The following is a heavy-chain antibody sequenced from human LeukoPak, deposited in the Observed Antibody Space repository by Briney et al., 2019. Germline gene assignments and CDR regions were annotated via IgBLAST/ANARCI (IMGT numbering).Heavy chain of an antibody. CDR2: TYYRSKWYN. V-gene: IGHV6-1*01. CDR3: ARGLWQQLPEGWFDP. J-gene: IGHJ5*02. CDR1: GDSVSSNSAA. Sequence: PSQTLSLTCAISGDSVSSNSAAWNWIRQSPSRGLAWLGRTYYRSKWYNDYAVSVKGRITINPDTSKNQFSLQLNSVTPEDTAVYYCARGLWQQLPEGWFDPWGQGTLVTVSS. D-gene: IGHD6-13*01.